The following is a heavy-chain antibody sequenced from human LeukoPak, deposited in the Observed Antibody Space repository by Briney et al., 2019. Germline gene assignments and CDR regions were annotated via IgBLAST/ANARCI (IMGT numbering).Heavy chain of an antibody. V-gene: IGHV4-4*02. CDR3: ARAHSSSWYMDY. CDR2: ISLAGQT. D-gene: IGHD6-13*01. CDR1: GGSISGTNW. Sequence: PSGTLSLTCGVSGGSISGTNWWSWVRQPPGQGLEWIGEISLAGQTNYNPSLKSRVTISVDTSKNQFSLQLNSMAAADTAVYYCARAHSSSWYMDYWGQGTVVTVSS. J-gene: IGHJ4*02.